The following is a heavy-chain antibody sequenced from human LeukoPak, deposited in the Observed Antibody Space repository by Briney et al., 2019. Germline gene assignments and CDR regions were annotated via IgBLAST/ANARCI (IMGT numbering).Heavy chain of an antibody. Sequence: SETLSLTCTVPGASITSRSYFWGWIRQPPGKGLEWIASIFYDGTTHYNPSLGSRVTISEDTSKNQFSLKLNSVTAADTAVFYCASSGWFWGAFNYWGQGTLVTVSS. V-gene: IGHV4-39*01. J-gene: IGHJ4*02. CDR3: ASSGWFWGAFNY. CDR2: IFYDGTT. CDR1: GASITSRSYF. D-gene: IGHD6-19*01.